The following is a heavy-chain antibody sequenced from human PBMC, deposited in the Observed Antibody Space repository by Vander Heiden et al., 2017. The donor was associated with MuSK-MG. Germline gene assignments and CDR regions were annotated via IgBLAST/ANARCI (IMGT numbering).Heavy chain of an antibody. D-gene: IGHD6-19*01. CDR1: GFTFSSYG. CDR3: ARNKALYSSGWYYFDY. Sequence: QVQLVESGGGVVQPGRSLRLSCAASGFTFSSYGMHWVRQAPGKGLEWVAVIWYDGSNKYYADSGKGRFTISRDNSKNTLYLQMNSLRAEDTAVYYCARNKALYSSGWYYFDYWGQGTLVTVSS. V-gene: IGHV3-33*01. CDR2: IWYDGSNK. J-gene: IGHJ4*02.